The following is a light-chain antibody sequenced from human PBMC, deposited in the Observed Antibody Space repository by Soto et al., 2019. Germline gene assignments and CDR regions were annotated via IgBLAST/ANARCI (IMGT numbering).Light chain of an antibody. Sequence: EIVMTQSPATLSVSPGERATLSCRASQSVTINLAWYQHKPGQAPRLLIYSASTRATGIPARFSGSGSGTEFTLTISSLQSEDFAVYYCQQYNNWPPFTFGPGTKVDIK. V-gene: IGKV3-15*01. CDR2: SAS. J-gene: IGKJ3*01. CDR1: QSVTIN. CDR3: QQYNNWPPFT.